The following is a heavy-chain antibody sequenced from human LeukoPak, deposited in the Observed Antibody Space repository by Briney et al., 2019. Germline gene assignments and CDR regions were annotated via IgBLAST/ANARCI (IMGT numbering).Heavy chain of an antibody. CDR2: IYYSGST. V-gene: IGHV4-39*07. Sequence: SETLSLTCTVSGGSISSSSYYWGWIRQPPGKGLEWIGSIYYSGSTYYNPSLKGRVTISVDTSKNQFSLKLSSVTAADTAVYYCAREELSYSSGWSNYYGMDVWGQGTTVTVSS. D-gene: IGHD6-19*01. J-gene: IGHJ6*02. CDR1: GGSISSSSYY. CDR3: AREELSYSSGWSNYYGMDV.